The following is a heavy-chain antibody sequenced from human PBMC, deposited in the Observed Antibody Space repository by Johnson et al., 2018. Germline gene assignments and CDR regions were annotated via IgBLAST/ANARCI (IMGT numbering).Heavy chain of an antibody. Sequence: QVQLVQAGGGVVQPGRSLRLSCAASGFTFSSYGMHWVRQAPGKGLEWVAVISDDGSNKDYADSVKGRFTISRDNSKNTLYLQRNRLRAEDTGVYYCAKGSYYDSSGYYYYYYGMDVWGQGTTVTVSS. J-gene: IGHJ6*02. D-gene: IGHD3-22*01. CDR2: ISDDGSNK. V-gene: IGHV3-30*18. CDR3: AKGSYYDSSGYYYYYYGMDV. CDR1: GFTFSSYG.